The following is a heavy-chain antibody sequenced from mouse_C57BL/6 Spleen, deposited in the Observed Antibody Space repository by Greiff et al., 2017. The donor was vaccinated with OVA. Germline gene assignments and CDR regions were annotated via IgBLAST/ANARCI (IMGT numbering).Heavy chain of an antibody. J-gene: IGHJ1*03. D-gene: IGHD1-1*01. CDR2: IGPGSGST. Sequence: VQLQQSGAELVKPGASVKISCKASVYTFTDYYINWVKQRPGQGLEWIGKIGPGSGSTYYNEKFKGKATLTADKSSSTAYMQLSSLTSEDSAVYFCARAGYYGSSLYWYFDVWGTGTTVTVSS. CDR1: VYTFTDYY. CDR3: ARAGYYGSSLYWYFDV. V-gene: IGHV1-77*01.